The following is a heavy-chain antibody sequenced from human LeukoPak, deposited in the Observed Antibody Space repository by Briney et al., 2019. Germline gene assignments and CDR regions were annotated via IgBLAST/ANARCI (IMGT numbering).Heavy chain of an antibody. CDR1: GFTFSGYN. CDR3: ARLSDYPKRRYYFDY. Sequence: GGSLRLSCAASGFTFSGYNMNWVRQAPGKGLEWVSSISYSSRARYYADSVKGRFTISRDSFKDSLYLQMDSLRAEDTAVYYCARLSDYPKRRYYFDYWGQGTLVTVSS. CDR2: ISYSSRAR. D-gene: IGHD4-11*01. J-gene: IGHJ4*02. V-gene: IGHV3-48*01.